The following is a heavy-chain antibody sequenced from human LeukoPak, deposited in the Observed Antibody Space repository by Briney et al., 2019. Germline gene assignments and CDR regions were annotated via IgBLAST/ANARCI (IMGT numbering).Heavy chain of an antibody. Sequence: PSETLSLTCKVSGGSISSYYWSWIRQPPGKGLEWIGYIHYSGSANYNPSLKSRVTISVDTSKNQFSLKLTSVTAADTAVYYCARGSFWFDPWGQGTLVTVSS. CDR1: GGSISSYY. CDR3: ARGSFWFDP. J-gene: IGHJ5*02. CDR2: IHYSGSA. V-gene: IGHV4-59*01.